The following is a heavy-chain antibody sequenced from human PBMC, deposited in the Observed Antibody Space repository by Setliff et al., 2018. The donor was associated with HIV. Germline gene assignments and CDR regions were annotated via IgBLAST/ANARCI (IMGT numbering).Heavy chain of an antibody. D-gene: IGHD3-9*01. Sequence: VASVKVSCKSSRGTSNSYAISWVRQAPGQGLEWMGGIIPIFGTTNYAQKFQGRVTITADQSTRTVYMDLRSLRSEDTAVYYCARDPLGGGFDSEPGQFAYWGQGTLVTVSS. CDR2: IIPIFGTT. CDR1: RGTSNSYA. J-gene: IGHJ4*02. V-gene: IGHV1-69*13. CDR3: ARDPLGGGFDSEPGQFAY.